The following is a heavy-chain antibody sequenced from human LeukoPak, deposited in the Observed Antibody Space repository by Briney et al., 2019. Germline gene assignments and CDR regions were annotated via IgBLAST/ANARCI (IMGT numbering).Heavy chain of an antibody. CDR3: ARYTSSWFDS. CDR2: IYSNGNT. Sequence: VKPSETLSLTCTVSGGSISNYFWSWIRQPAGKGLEWIGRIYSNGNTNYYPSLKSRLTMSIDTSKNQFSLDLSSVTAADTAVYYCARYTSSWFDSWGQGTLVTVSS. D-gene: IGHD6-13*01. CDR1: GGSISNYF. J-gene: IGHJ5*01. V-gene: IGHV4-4*07.